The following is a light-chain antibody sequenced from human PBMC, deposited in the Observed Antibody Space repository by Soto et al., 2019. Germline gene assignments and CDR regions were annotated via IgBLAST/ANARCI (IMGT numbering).Light chain of an antibody. V-gene: IGKV1-5*03. CDR3: QHYNSYSEA. CDR2: KAS. J-gene: IGKJ1*01. Sequence: DVQMTQSPSTLSAFVGDRVTITCRAIQSISSWLAWYQHKPGKAPKLLIYKASTLKSGVPSRFSGSGSCTEFTLTISSLQPDDFATYYCQHYNSYSEAFGQGTKVDIK. CDR1: QSISSW.